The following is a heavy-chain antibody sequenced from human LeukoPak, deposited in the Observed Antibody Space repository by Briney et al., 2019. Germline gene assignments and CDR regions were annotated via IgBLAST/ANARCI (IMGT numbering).Heavy chain of an antibody. CDR2: IYYSGST. V-gene: IGHV4-59*01. J-gene: IGHJ4*02. CDR1: GGSISSYY. D-gene: IGHD3-22*01. CDR3: ARGGPDSSGYYYY. Sequence: SETLSLTCTVSGGSISSYYWSWIRQPPGKGLEWIGYIYYSGSTNYNPSLKSRATISVDTSKNQFSLKLSSVTAADTAVYYCARGGPDSSGYYYYWGQGTLVTVSS.